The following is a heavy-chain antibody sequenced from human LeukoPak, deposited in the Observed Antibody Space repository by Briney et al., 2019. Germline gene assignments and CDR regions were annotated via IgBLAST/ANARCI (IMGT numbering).Heavy chain of an antibody. CDR1: GFTFSSYS. Sequence: GGSLRLSCAASGFTFSSYSMNWVRQAPGKGLEWVSSISSSSSYIYYADSVKGRFTISRDNVKNSLYLQMNSLRAEDTAVYYCAREHGRDGYNSLDYWGQGTLVTVSS. CDR3: AREHGRDGYNSLDY. D-gene: IGHD5-24*01. J-gene: IGHJ4*02. CDR2: ISSSSSYI. V-gene: IGHV3-21*01.